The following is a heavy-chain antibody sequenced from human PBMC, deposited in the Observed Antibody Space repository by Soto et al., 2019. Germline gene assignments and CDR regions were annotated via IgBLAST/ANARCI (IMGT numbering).Heavy chain of an antibody. D-gene: IGHD6-19*01. CDR1: GGSFSGYY. V-gene: IGHV4-34*01. J-gene: IGHJ5*02. Sequence: SETLSLTCAVYGGSFSGYYWSWILQPPWKGLEWIGEINHSGSTNYNPSLKSRVTISVDTSKNQFSLKLSSVTAADTAVYYCARSRTQQGLSGTNWFDPWGQGTLVTVSS. CDR2: INHSGST. CDR3: ARSRTQQGLSGTNWFDP.